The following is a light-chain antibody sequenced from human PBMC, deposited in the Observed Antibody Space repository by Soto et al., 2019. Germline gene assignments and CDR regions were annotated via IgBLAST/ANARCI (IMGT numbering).Light chain of an antibody. Sequence: EILITQSPATLSVSPGERATLSCRASQSVSSNLAWYQQKPGQAPRILIYGASIRDTGIPARFSGSGYGTEFTLTISRLQSEDFAVYYCHQYNSWPLAFGGGTKVDIK. CDR2: GAS. J-gene: IGKJ4*01. CDR1: QSVSSN. CDR3: HQYNSWPLA. V-gene: IGKV3-15*01.